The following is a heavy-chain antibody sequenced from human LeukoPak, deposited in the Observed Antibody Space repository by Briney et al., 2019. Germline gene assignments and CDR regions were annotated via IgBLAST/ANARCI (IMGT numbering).Heavy chain of an antibody. Sequence: SETLSLTCTVSGGSISSYYWSWIRQPAGKGLDWIGRIYTSGSTNYNPSLKSRVTMSVDTSKNQFSLKLSSVTAADTAVYYCARDLSADSYGAPFDYWGQGTLVTVSS. J-gene: IGHJ4*02. CDR1: GGSISSYY. CDR2: IYTSGST. CDR3: ARDLSADSYGAPFDY. V-gene: IGHV4-4*07. D-gene: IGHD5-18*01.